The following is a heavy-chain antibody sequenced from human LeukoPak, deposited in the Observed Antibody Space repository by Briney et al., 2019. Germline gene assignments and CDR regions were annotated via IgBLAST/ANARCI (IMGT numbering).Heavy chain of an antibody. CDR1: GYTFTGYY. CDR2: INPNSGGT. CDR3: ARAPGMATIHLNWFDP. V-gene: IGHV1-2*02. J-gene: IGHJ5*02. Sequence: ASVKVSCKASGYTFTGYYMRWVRQAPGQGLEWMGWINPNSGGTNYAQKFQGRVTMTRDTSISTAYMELSRLRSDDTAVYYCARAPGMATIHLNWFDPWGQGTLVTVSS. D-gene: IGHD5-24*01.